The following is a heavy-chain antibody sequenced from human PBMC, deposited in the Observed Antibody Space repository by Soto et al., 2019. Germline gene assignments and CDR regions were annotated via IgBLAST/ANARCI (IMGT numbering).Heavy chain of an antibody. CDR2: ISQSAGGNT. V-gene: IGHV3-23*01. CDR3: AGWNYDY. CDR1: GFTFRSYG. J-gene: IGHJ4*02. Sequence: GGSLRICCAASGFTFRSYGMMWVRQAPGKGLERVSAISQSAGGNTYYADSVKGRFTISRDDSKNTLYLQMDSLRPEDTAQYYCAGWNYDYWGQGTQVTVSS. D-gene: IGHD1-7*01.